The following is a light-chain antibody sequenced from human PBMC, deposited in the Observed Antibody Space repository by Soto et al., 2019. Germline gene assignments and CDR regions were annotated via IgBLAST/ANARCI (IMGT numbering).Light chain of an antibody. J-gene: IGLJ1*01. V-gene: IGLV2-14*01. CDR2: EVT. CDR1: SSDIGGYNY. CDR3: SSYTPTNTYV. Sequence: QSALTQPASVSGSPGQSITISCTGTSSDIGGYNYVSWYQQHPGKAPKLMIYEVTNRPSGISNRFSGSKSGNTASLTISGLQAEDEADYYCSSYTPTNTYVFGTGTKVTVL.